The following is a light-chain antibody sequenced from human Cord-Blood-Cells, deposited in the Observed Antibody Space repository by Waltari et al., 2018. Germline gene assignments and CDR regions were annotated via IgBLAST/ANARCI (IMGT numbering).Light chain of an antibody. CDR2: AAS. CDR1: QGISSY. CDR3: QQLNSYPYT. V-gene: IGKV1-9*01. Sequence: DIQLTQSPSFLLASVGEGATITCRASQGISSYLAWYQQKPGKVPKLLIDAASTLQSGVPSRFSGSGSGTEFTLTISSLQPEDFATYYCQQLNSYPYTFGQGTKLEIK. J-gene: IGKJ2*01.